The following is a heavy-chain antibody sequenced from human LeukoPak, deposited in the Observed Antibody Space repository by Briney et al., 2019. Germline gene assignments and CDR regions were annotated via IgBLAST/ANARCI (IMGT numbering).Heavy chain of an antibody. D-gene: IGHD2-21*01. CDR2: TSYDGGNR. J-gene: IGHJ4*02. V-gene: IGHV3-30*01. CDR1: GFTFTSYT. Sequence: SGGSLRLSCAASGFTFTSYTMHWVRQPPGQGLEWVAATSYDGGNRYYADYVKGRFTISRDNSNNTLFLQMKSLRPEDTAVYFCARKSLWFKYYDCWGQGIWVTVSS. CDR3: ARKSLWFKYYDC.